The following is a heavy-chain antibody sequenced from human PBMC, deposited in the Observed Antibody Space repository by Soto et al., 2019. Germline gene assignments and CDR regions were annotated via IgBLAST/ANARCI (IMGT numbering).Heavy chain of an antibody. CDR2: IYYSGST. CDR3: ARLWIQPGDVYFDY. CDR1: GGSISSYY. J-gene: IGHJ4*02. Sequence: QVQLQESGPGLLKPSETLSLTCTVSGGSISSYYWSWIRQPPGKGLEWIGYIYYSGSTNYNPSLKSRVTRSVDTSKNQFSLKLSSVTAADTAVYYCARLWIQPGDVYFDYWGQGTLVTVSS. D-gene: IGHD5-18*01. V-gene: IGHV4-59*08.